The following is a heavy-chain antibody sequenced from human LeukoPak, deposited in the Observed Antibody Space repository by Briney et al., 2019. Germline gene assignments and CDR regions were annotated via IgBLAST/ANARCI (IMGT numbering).Heavy chain of an antibody. J-gene: IGHJ4*02. CDR3: AREGRDLDY. CDR1: GFTFGNYW. V-gene: IGHV3-7*01. CDR2: IKQDGSEI. Sequence: GGSLRLSCTTSGFTFGNYWMSWVRQAPGKGLEWAANIKQDGSEIHYVDSVKGRFTISRDNAKNSLYLQMNSLRADDTAVYFCAREGRDLDYWGQGALVTVSS.